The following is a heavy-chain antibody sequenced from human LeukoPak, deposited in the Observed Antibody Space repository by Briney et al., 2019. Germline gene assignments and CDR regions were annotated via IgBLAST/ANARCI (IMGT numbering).Heavy chain of an antibody. Sequence: SQTLSLTCTVSGGSISSGSYYWSWIRQPAGKGLEWIGRIYTSGSTNYNPSLKSRVTISVDKSKNQFSLKLSSVTAADTAVYYCARTLNPGFDYWGQGTLVTVSS. V-gene: IGHV4-61*02. CDR3: ARTLNPGFDY. CDR2: IYTSGST. J-gene: IGHJ4*02. CDR1: GGSISSGSYY.